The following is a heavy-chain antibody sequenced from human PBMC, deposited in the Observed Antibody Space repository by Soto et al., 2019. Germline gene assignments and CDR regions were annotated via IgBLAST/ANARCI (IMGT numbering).Heavy chain of an antibody. D-gene: IGHD1-20*01. J-gene: IGHJ6*02. CDR2: INSDGSST. CDR1: GFTFSSYW. Sequence: EVQLVESGGGLVQPGGSLRLSCAASGFTFSSYWMHWVRQAPGKGLVWVSRINSDGSSTSYADSVKGRFTISRDNAKNSLYLQMNSRRAEDTAVYYCARAHLTGTFTYYYYGMDVWGQGTTVTVSS. V-gene: IGHV3-74*01. CDR3: ARAHLTGTFTYYYYGMDV.